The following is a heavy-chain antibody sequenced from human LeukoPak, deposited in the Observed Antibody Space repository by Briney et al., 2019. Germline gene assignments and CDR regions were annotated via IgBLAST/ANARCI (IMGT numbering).Heavy chain of an antibody. CDR2: MNPNSGNT. CDR3: ARARARIAAAGTHCFDP. Sequence: SVKVSCKASGYTFTSYDINWVRQATGQGLEWMGWMNPNSGNTGYAQKFQGRVTMTRNTSISTAYMELSSLRSEDTAVYYCARARARIAAAGTHCFDPWGQGTLVTVSS. CDR1: GYTFTSYD. V-gene: IGHV1-8*01. J-gene: IGHJ5*02. D-gene: IGHD6-13*01.